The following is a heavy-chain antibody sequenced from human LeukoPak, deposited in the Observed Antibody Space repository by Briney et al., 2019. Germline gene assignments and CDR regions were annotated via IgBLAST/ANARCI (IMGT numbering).Heavy chain of an antibody. CDR2: INWNGGST. CDR1: GFTFSSYG. J-gene: IGHJ4*02. Sequence: PGGSLRLSCAASGFTFSSYGMSWVRQAPGKGLEWVSGINWNGGSTVYADSVKGRFTISRDNAKNSLYLQMNSLRAEDTALYYCARGYCSSTSCYFDYWGQGTLVTVSS. V-gene: IGHV3-20*04. D-gene: IGHD2-2*01. CDR3: ARGYCSSTSCYFDY.